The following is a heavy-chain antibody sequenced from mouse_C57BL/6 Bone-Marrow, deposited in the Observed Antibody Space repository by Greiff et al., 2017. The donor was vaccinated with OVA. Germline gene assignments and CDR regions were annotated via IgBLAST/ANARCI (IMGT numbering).Heavy chain of an antibody. D-gene: IGHD1-1*01. CDR1: GFTFSSYA. V-gene: IGHV5-4*01. CDR2: ISDGGSYT. J-gene: IGHJ1*03. Sequence: EVKLVESGGGLVKPGGSLKLSCAASGFTFSSYAMSWVRQTPEKRLEWVATISDGGSYTYYPDNVKGRFTISRDNAKNNLYLQMSHLKSEDTAMYYCAREGIITTVVAGDWYFDAWGTGTTVTVSS. CDR3: AREGIITTVVAGDWYFDA.